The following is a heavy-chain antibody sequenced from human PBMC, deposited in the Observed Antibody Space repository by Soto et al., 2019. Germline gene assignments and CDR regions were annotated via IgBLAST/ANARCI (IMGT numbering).Heavy chain of an antibody. CDR1: GDSVSSYSAA. D-gene: IGHD3-10*01. Sequence: SQTLSLTCAISGDSVSSYSAAWNWIRQSPSGGLEWLGRTYYRSRFVSDYAESVKNRIIINPDKTKNQFSLQLKSVTPEDTAVYYCVRDRYSSSGWFDPWGQGTPVTVSS. CDR3: VRDRYSSSGWFDP. CDR2: TYYRSRFVS. J-gene: IGHJ5*02. V-gene: IGHV6-1*01.